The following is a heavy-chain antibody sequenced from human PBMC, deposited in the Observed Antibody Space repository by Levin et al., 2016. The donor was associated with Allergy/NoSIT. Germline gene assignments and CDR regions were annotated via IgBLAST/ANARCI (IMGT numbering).Heavy chain of an antibody. CDR1: GGSFSGYY. CDR3: ARGRLNDSNGYLYY. D-gene: IGHD3-22*01. V-gene: IGHV4-34*01. J-gene: IGHJ4*02. CDR2: INHSGST. Sequence: SETLSLTCAVYGGSFSGYYWSWIRQPPGKGLEWIGEINHSGSTNYNPSLKSRVTISVDTSKNQFSLKLSSVTAADTAVYYCARGRLNDSNGYLYYWDQGTLVTVSS.